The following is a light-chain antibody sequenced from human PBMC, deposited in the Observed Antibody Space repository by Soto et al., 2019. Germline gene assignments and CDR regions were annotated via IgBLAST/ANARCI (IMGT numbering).Light chain of an antibody. CDR1: QSVGSN. J-gene: IGKJ2*01. V-gene: IGKV3-11*01. CDR2: DAS. CDR3: QQLSRNT. Sequence: DIVLTQSPATLSLSPGERATLSCRASQSVGSNVAWYQHKAGQAPRLLIYDASKRATGVPARFSGSGSGTDFTLTISSLEPEDFAVYFCQQLSRNTFGQGSKLEI.